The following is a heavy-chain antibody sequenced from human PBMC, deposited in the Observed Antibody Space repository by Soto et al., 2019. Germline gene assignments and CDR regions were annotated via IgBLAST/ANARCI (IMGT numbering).Heavy chain of an antibody. CDR2: ITAYNGKT. J-gene: IGHJ4*02. V-gene: IGHV1-18*04. D-gene: IGHD3-3*01. CDR1: GYTFSNYG. CDR3: ARQRNDLWSDSPDFDY. Sequence: QVQLVQSGGEVKKPGASVKVSCKASGYTFSNYGVTGVRQAPGQGLEWMGWITAYNGKTNYAHNFECRVAMTIYTSTITAYMELRSLRSDDTAVYYCARQRNDLWSDSPDFDYWGQGTLVTVSA.